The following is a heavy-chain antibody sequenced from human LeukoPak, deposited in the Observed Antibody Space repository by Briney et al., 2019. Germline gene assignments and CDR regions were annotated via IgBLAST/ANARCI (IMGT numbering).Heavy chain of an antibody. V-gene: IGHV3-30*18. J-gene: IGHJ4*02. Sequence: PGGSLRLSCAASGFTFSSYSMNWVRQAPGKGLEWLAVISHDASDEYYADSVKGRFTISRDNAKNMIYLQMISLRAEDTAVYYCVKALVGQTSGYWGQGTRVTVST. CDR3: VKALVGQTSGY. CDR2: ISHDASDE. D-gene: IGHD1-26*01. CDR1: GFTFSSYS.